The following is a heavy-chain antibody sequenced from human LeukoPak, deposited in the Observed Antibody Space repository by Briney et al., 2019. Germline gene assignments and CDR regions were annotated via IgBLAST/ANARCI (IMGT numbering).Heavy chain of an antibody. D-gene: IGHD6-19*01. V-gene: IGHV3-21*01. CDR1: GFTFSSYS. J-gene: IGHJ4*02. Sequence: GGSLRLSCAASGFTFSSYSMNWVRQAPGKGLEWVSSISSSSSYIYHADSVKGRFTISRDNAKNSLYLQMNSLRAEDTAVYYCARDIGATAVADTNYGDSLANWGQGTLVTVSS. CDR3: ARDIGATAVADTNYGDSLAN. CDR2: ISSSSSYI.